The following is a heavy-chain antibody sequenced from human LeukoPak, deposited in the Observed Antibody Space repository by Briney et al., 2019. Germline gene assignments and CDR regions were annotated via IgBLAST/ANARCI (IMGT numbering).Heavy chain of an antibody. CDR2: ISAYNGNT. D-gene: IGHD3-3*01. Sequence: ASVKVSCKASGYTFTSYGISWVRQAPGQGLEWMGWISAYNGNTNYAQKLQGRVTMTTDTSTSTAYMELRSLRSDDTAVYHCARALYDFWSGYYPHGFDPWGQGTLVTVSS. J-gene: IGHJ5*02. CDR1: GYTFTSYG. V-gene: IGHV1-18*01. CDR3: ARALYDFWSGYYPHGFDP.